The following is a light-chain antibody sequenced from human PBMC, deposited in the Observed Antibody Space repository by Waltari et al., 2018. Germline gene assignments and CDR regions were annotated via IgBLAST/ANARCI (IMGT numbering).Light chain of an antibody. CDR2: AAS. J-gene: IGKJ4*01. Sequence: EIVLTQSPGTLSLSPGERVILSCRASQYITGGWMTWYLQKPGQAPRLLIYAASTRAPGVPDRFSGSGSGTDFTLTISRLEPEDSGVYYCQQYDGIVVTFGGGTKVEIK. CDR1: QYITGGW. V-gene: IGKV3-20*01. CDR3: QQYDGIVVT.